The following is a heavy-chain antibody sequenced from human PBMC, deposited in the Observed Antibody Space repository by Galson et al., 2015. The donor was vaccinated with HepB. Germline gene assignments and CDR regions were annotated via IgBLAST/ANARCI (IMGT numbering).Heavy chain of an antibody. D-gene: IGHD3-22*01. CDR2: ISGSGGST. CDR1: GFTFSSYA. CDR3: AAEPSGYYSGY. J-gene: IGHJ4*02. Sequence: SLRHSCAASGFTFSSYAMSWVRQAPGKGLEWVSAISGSGGSTYYADSVKGRFTISRDNSKNTLYLQMNSMRAEDTAVYYCAAEPSGYYSGYWGQGTLVTVSS. V-gene: IGHV3-23*01.